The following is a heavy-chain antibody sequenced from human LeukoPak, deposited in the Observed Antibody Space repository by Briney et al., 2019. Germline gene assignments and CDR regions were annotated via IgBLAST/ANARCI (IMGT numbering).Heavy chain of an antibody. V-gene: IGHV3-23*01. CDR3: ARGRGSSWYLSFDY. CDR2: ISGSGGST. Sequence: PGGSLRLSCAASGFTFSSYAMSWVRQAPGKGLEWVSAISGSGGSTYCADSVKGRFTISRDNSKNTLYLQMNSLRAEDTAVYYCARGRGSSWYLSFDYWGQGTLVTVSS. D-gene: IGHD6-13*01. J-gene: IGHJ4*02. CDR1: GFTFSSYA.